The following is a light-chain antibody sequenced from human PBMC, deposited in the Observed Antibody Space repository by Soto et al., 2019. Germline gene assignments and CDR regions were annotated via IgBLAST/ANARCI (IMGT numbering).Light chain of an antibody. CDR1: QSVLYSSNNKNY. CDR2: WAS. J-gene: IGKJ2*01. CDR3: QQYESTPPT. Sequence: DIVMTQSPDSLAVSLSERATINCKSSQSVLYSSNNKNYLAWYQQRPGQPPKLLIYWASTRESGVPDRFSGSGSGTDVTLTITSVQAEDVAVYYCQQYESTPPTFGQGTKLEIK. V-gene: IGKV4-1*01.